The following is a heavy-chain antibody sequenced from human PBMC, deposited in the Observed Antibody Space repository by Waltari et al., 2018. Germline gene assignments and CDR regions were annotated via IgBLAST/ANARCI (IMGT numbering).Heavy chain of an antibody. Sequence: QVQLQQWGAGLLKPSETLSLTCAVYGGSFSGYYWSWIRQPPGKGLEWIGEINHSGSTNYNPSLKSRVTISVDTSKNQFSLKLSSVTAADTAVYYCARCYIIMVQGVIPSLCWYFDLWGRGTLVTVSS. CDR1: GGSFSGYY. D-gene: IGHD3-10*01. J-gene: IGHJ2*01. CDR3: ARCYIIMVQGVIPSLCWYFDL. CDR2: INHSGST. V-gene: IGHV4-34*01.